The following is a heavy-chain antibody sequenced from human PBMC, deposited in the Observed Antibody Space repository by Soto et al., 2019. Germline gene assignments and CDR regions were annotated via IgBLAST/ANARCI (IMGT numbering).Heavy chain of an antibody. CDR1: GYIFTGYY. J-gene: IGHJ4*02. Sequence: ASVKVSCKASGYIFTGYYMHWVRQAPGQGLEWMGWINPNSGGTNYAQRFQGRVTMTRDTSISTAYMELSRLRSDDTAVYYCARPLYSSSGYWGQGTMVTVSS. V-gene: IGHV1-2*02. CDR2: INPNSGGT. CDR3: ARPLYSSSGY. D-gene: IGHD6-19*01.